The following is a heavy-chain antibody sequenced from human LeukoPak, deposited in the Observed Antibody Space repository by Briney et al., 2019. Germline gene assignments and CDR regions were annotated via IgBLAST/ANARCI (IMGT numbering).Heavy chain of an antibody. D-gene: IGHD5-12*01. Sequence: PGGSLRLSCAASGFSLSDYWMSWVRQAPGKGLEWVARLHADGIEKFYVDSVKGRFTISRDNAKNSLYLQMNSLRAEDTAVYYCARESLLVGYQPPFDYWGQGTLVTVSS. V-gene: IGHV3-7*01. J-gene: IGHJ4*02. CDR1: GFSLSDYW. CDR3: ARESLLVGYQPPFDY. CDR2: LHADGIEK.